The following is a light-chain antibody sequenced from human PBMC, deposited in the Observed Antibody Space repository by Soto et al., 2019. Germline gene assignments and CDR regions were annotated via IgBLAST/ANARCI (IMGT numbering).Light chain of an antibody. CDR3: QESYTSPAVS. Sequence: DIQMTQSPSSLSASLGDRVTITCRASQNIDNYLNWYQLKPGKAPKLLIYATSTLQSRVPSRFSGSGSGTEFTLTISSLQYEDFATNFCQESYTSPAVSFGGGTKMEIK. J-gene: IGKJ4*01. CDR1: QNIDNY. V-gene: IGKV1-39*01. CDR2: ATS.